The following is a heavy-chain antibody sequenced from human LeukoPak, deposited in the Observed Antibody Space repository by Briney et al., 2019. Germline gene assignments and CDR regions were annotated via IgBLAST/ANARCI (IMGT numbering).Heavy chain of an antibody. J-gene: IGHJ6*03. CDR2: IKSKTDGGTT. V-gene: IGHV3-15*01. CDR3: TPTNYYDSSGRDNYYYYMDV. D-gene: IGHD3-22*01. Sequence: PGGSLRLSCAASGFTFSNAWMSWVRQAPGKWLEWVGRIKSKTDGGTTDYAAPVKGRFTISRDDSKNTLYLQMNSLKTEDTAVYYCTPTNYYDSSGRDNYYYYMDVWGKGTTVTVSS. CDR1: GFTFSNAW.